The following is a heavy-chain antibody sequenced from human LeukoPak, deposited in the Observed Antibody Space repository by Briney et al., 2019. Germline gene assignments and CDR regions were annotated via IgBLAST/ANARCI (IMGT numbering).Heavy chain of an antibody. V-gene: IGHV5-51*01. CDR3: ARTRIVVVTDDAFDI. CDR1: GYTFTSYW. Sequence: ASVKVSCKASGYTFTSYWIGWVRQMPGKGLEWMGIIYPGDSDTRYSPSFQGQVTISADKSISTAYLQWSSLKASDTAMYYCARTRIVVVTDDAFDIWGQGTMVTVSS. J-gene: IGHJ3*02. D-gene: IGHD2-21*02. CDR2: IYPGDSDT.